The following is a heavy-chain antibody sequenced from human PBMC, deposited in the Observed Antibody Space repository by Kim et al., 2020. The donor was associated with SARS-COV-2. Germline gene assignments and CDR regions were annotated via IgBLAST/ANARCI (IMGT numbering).Heavy chain of an antibody. J-gene: IGHJ4*01. CDR3: ARWAGVSSGFLGPFDN. V-gene: IGHV3-48*01. Sequence: GGSLRLSCAASGFIFSSYNMKWVQAPGKGLEWVSYISSTGTTIYYADSVRGRFTISRDNAKNSLYLQMNSLRGEDTAVYFCARWAGVSSGFLGPFDNWGHGTLVTVSS. D-gene: IGHD3-3*01. CDR1: GFIFSSYN. CDR2: ISSTGTTI.